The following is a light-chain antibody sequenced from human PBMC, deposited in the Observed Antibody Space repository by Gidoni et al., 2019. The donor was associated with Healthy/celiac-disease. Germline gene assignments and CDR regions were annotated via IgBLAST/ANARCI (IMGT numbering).Light chain of an antibody. J-gene: IGKJ3*01. CDR1: QDISNY. CDR2: DAS. CDR3: QQYDNLPLA. Sequence: DIQMTQSPSSLSASVGDRVTITCQASQDISNYLNWYQQKPGKAPKLLIYDASNLETGVPSRFSGSGSGTDFTFTISSLQPEDIATYDCQQYDNLPLAFGPGTKVEIK. V-gene: IGKV1-33*01.